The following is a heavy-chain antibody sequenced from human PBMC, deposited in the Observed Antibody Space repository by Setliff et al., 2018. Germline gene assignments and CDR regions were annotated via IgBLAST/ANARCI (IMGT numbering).Heavy chain of an antibody. V-gene: IGHV3-23*03. CDR1: GFTFSSDA. D-gene: IGHD6-13*01. CDR2: ISSEGDSI. J-gene: IGHJ4*02. CDR3: AKCSSWHGHYPHFNY. Sequence: PGGSLRLSCAASGFTFSSDARTWVRQAPGKGLEWVSIISSEGDSIYYADSVKGRFTISRDNSKSTLYLEMNSLRAEDTAVYYCAKCSSWHGHYPHFNYWGQGTLVTVSS.